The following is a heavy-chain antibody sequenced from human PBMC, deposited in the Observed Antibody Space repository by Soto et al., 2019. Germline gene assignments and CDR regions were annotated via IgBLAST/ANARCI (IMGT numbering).Heavy chain of an antibody. CDR2: ISFDGTNK. V-gene: IGHV3-30*04. CDR3: ASDLPYYYDSRQYYNAFDI. J-gene: IGHJ3*02. CDR1: GFTFSDYS. D-gene: IGHD3-22*01. Sequence: QVQLVESGGGVVQPGGSLRLSCVASGFTFSDYSVHWVRQAPGKGLEWVAVISFDGTNKYFADSVKGRFTISRDNSKNTLYLQMDSLRPEDTAVDFCASDLPYYYDSRQYYNAFDIWGQGTKVTVSS.